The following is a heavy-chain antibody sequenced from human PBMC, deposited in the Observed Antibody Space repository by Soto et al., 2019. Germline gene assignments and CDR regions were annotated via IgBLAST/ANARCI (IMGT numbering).Heavy chain of an antibody. J-gene: IGHJ3*01. CDR1: GFTFSSYG. V-gene: IGHV3-30*18. CDR3: AKDSSTVPRGAGACHV. Sequence: QVHLAESGGGVVQPGRSLRISCAASGFTFSSYGMHWVRQAPGKGLEWVAVLSSDGGLTYYAGSVKGRFTISRDNSKNTVYLQMNGLRVEDTAVYYCAKDSSTVPRGAGACHVWGQGTMVTVS. D-gene: IGHD2-2*01. CDR2: LSSDGGLT.